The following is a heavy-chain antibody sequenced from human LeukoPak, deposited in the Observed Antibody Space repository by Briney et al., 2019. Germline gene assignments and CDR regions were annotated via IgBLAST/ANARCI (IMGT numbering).Heavy chain of an antibody. CDR2: ISGSGGST. D-gene: IGHD3-22*01. J-gene: IGHJ4*02. Sequence: PGGSLRLSCAASGFTFSSYAMSWVRQAPGKGLEWVSAISGSGGSTYYADSVKGRFTISRDNSKNTLYLQMNSLRAEDTAVYYCAKTPGPKYDSSGDNNADYWGQGTLVTVSS. CDR1: GFTFSSYA. V-gene: IGHV3-23*01. CDR3: AKTPGPKYDSSGDNNADY.